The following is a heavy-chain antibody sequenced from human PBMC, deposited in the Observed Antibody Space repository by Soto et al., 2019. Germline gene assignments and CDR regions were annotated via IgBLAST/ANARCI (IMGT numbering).Heavy chain of an antibody. CDR3: ARGRGDYDILTGYYRHFDY. J-gene: IGHJ4*02. Sequence: GGSLRLSCAASGFTFSSYSMNWVRQAPGKGLEWVSYISSSSTIYYADSVKGRFTISRDNAKNSLYLQMNSLRAEDTAVYYCARGRGDYDILTGYYRHFDYWGQGTLVTVSS. CDR1: GFTFSSYS. CDR2: ISSSSTI. V-gene: IGHV3-48*01. D-gene: IGHD3-9*01.